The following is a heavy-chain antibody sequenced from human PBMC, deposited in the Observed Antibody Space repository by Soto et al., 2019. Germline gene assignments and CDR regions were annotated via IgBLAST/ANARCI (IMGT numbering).Heavy chain of an antibody. CDR3: AKDTWLDGSGGRLDY. J-gene: IGHJ4*02. CDR1: GFTFSSYG. D-gene: IGHD3-10*01. CDR2: ISYDGSNK. Sequence: QVQLVESGGGVVQPGRSLRLSCAASGFTFSSYGMHWVRQAPGKGLEWVAVISYDGSNKYYADSVKGRFTISRDNSKNTLYLQMNSLRAEDTAVYYCAKDTWLDGSGGRLDYWGQGTLVTVSS. V-gene: IGHV3-30*18.